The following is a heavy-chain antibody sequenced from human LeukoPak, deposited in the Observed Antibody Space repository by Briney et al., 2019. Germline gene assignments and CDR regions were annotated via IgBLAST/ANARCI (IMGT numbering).Heavy chain of an antibody. Sequence: SGGSLRLSCTASGFTFSTYEMNWVRQAPGKGLEWVSYVNSSGSSMFYADSVKGRFTISRDNAKNSLYLQMKSLRDEDTAVYYCARYGSGTSYITNYFDYWGQGTLVTVSS. J-gene: IGHJ4*02. CDR1: GFTFSTYE. CDR3: ARYGSGTSYITNYFDY. D-gene: IGHD3-10*01. CDR2: VNSSGSSM. V-gene: IGHV3-48*03.